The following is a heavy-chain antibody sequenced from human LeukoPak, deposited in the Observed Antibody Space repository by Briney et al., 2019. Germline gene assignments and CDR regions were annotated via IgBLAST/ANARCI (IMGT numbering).Heavy chain of an antibody. CDR2: IKQDGSQE. D-gene: IGHD6-13*01. CDR3: VREWAGGLAAAGTRIEGSY. CDR1: EFIAGNYW. Sequence: GGSLRLSCVVSEFIAGNYWMICVRQAPGKGLEGGANIKQDGSQENYVDSVKGRFTISRDNAKNSVYLQMNGLLVEDTAVYYCVREWAGGLAAAGTRIEGSYWGPGTQVIVSS. V-gene: IGHV3-7*01. J-gene: IGHJ4*02.